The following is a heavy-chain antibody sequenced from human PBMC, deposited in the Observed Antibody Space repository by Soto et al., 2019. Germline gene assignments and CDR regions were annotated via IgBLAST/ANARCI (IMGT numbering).Heavy chain of an antibody. CDR2: IYPGDSDT. V-gene: IGHV5-51*01. Sequence: PGESLKISCKGSGYSFTSYWIGWVRQMPGKGLELMGIIYPGDSDTRYSPSFQGQVTISADKSISTAYLQWSSLKASDTAMYYCARRDYYDTSGRNDLVIAFDIWGQGTMVTVSS. CDR1: GYSFTSYW. CDR3: ARRDYYDTSGRNDLVIAFDI. J-gene: IGHJ3*02. D-gene: IGHD3-22*01.